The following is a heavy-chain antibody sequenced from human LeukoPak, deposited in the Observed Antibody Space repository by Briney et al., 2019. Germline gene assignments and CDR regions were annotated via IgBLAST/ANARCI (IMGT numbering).Heavy chain of an antibody. CDR1: GYTFTTYG. Sequence: ASVKVSCKASGYTFTTYGITWVRQAPGQGLEWMGWISTYNGNTNYAQNLQGRVTMTTDTSTTTGYMELRSLRSDDTAVYYCGRRGGSYPIDYWGQGTLVTVSS. V-gene: IGHV1-18*01. D-gene: IGHD1-26*01. J-gene: IGHJ4*02. CDR3: GRRGGSYPIDY. CDR2: ISTYNGNT.